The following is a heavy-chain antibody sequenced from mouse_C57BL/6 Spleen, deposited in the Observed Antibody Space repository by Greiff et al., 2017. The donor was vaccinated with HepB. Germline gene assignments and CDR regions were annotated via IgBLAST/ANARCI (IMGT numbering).Heavy chain of an antibody. CDR1: GYTFTSYW. D-gene: IGHD2-3*01. J-gene: IGHJ3*01. CDR3: ARSGWSQAWFAY. CDR2: INPSNGGT. Sequence: VQLQQSGTELVKPGASVKLSCKASGYTFTSYWMHWVKQRPGQGLEWIGNINPSNGGTNYNEKFKSKATLTVDKSSSTAYMQLSSLTSEDSAVYYCARSGWSQAWFAYWGQGTLVTVSA. V-gene: IGHV1-53*01.